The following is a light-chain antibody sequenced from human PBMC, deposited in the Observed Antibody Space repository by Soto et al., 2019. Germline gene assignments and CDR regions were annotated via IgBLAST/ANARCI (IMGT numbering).Light chain of an antibody. CDR1: SSDVGGYNY. Sequence: QSALTQPRSVSGSPGQSVTISCTGTSSDVGGYNYVSWYQQHPGKAPKLMIYDVSKRPSGVPDRFSGSKSGNTASLTISGLQAEDEADYYCCSYAGSDEVVFGTGTKVTVL. V-gene: IGLV2-11*01. CDR2: DVS. J-gene: IGLJ1*01. CDR3: CSYAGSDEVV.